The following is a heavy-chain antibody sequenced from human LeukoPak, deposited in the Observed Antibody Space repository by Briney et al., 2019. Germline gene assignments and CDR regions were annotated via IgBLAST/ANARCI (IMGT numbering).Heavy chain of an antibody. CDR2: INPNSGGT. CDR1: GYTFTGYY. J-gene: IGHJ6*02. CDR3: ARVQQWLVYYYYGMDV. V-gene: IGHV1-2*02. Sequence: ASVKVSCKASGYTFTGYYMHWVRQAPGQGLEWMGWINPNSGGTNYAQKLQGRVTMTTDTSTSTAYMELRSLRSDDTAVYYCARVQQWLVYYYYGMDVWGQGTTVTVSS. D-gene: IGHD6-19*01.